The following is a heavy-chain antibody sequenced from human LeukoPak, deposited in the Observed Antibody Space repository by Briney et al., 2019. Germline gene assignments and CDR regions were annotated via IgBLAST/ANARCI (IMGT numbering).Heavy chain of an antibody. D-gene: IGHD1-26*01. CDR1: GFNFNTYT. CDR3: ARVEWDDYGDY. CDR2: ISSDSSYI. V-gene: IGHV3-21*01. Sequence: PGGSLRLSCAASGFNFNTYTMNWVRQAPGKGLEWVSSISSDSSYIYYADAVHGRFTVSRDNAKYSLYLQMNSLRAEDTAVYYCARVEWDDYGDYWGQGTLVTVSS. J-gene: IGHJ4*02.